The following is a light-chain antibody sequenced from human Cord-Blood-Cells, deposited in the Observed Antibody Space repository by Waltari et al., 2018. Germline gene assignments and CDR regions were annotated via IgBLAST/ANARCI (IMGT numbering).Light chain of an antibody. CDR3: QQYNNLPWT. V-gene: IGKV3-15*01. J-gene: IGKJ1*01. CDR1: QWVSSN. CDR2: GAS. Sequence: EIVMTQSPATLSVSPGERATLSCRASQWVSSNLAWYQQKPGQAPRLLIYGASTRVTGIPARFSGSGSGTEFTLTISSLQSEDFAVYYCQQYNNLPWTFGQGTKVEIK.